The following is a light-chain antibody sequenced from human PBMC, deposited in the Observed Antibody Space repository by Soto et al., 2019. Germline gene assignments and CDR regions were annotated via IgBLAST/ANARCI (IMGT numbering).Light chain of an antibody. J-gene: IGKJ3*01. CDR2: GAS. CDR1: QSVSRNY. Sequence: EIVLTQSPGTLSLSPGERATLSCRASQSVSRNYLAWYQQKPGQAPRLLIYGASSRATGSPDRFSGSGSGTDFTLTITRVEPEDFAVYYCQHYGSSFTFGPGTKVDI. V-gene: IGKV3-20*01. CDR3: QHYGSSFT.